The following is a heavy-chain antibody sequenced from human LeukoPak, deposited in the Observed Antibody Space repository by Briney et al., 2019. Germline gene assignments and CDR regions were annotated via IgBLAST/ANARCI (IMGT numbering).Heavy chain of an antibody. CDR2: IYYSGST. J-gene: IGHJ4*02. V-gene: IGHV4-59*01. CDR1: GGSISSYY. Sequence: PSETLSLTCTVSGGSISSYYWSWIRQPPGKGLEWIGYIYYSGSTNYNLSLKSRVTISVDTSKNQFSLKLSSVTAADTAVYYCARDRTGSYWGQGTLVTVSS. CDR3: ARDRTGSY. D-gene: IGHD1-14*01.